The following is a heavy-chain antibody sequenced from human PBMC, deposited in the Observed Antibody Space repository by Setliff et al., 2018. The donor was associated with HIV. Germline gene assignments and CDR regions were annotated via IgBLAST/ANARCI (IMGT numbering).Heavy chain of an antibody. CDR3: ARGGGFSDYDPYYYYYMDV. D-gene: IGHD5-12*01. CDR1: GYSISSGYY. Sequence: LSLTCAFSGYSISSGYYWGWIRQPPGKGLEWIGSISHSGTTYYNASLKSRVTISVDTSKNQLSLKLSSVTAADTAVYYCARGGGFSDYDPYYYYYMDVWGKGTTVTVSS. J-gene: IGHJ6*03. CDR2: ISHSGTT. V-gene: IGHV4-38-2*01.